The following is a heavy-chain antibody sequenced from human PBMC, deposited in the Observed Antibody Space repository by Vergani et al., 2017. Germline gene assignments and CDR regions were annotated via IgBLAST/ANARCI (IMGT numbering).Heavy chain of an antibody. CDR3: AKSGHRLDAFDI. CDR2: ISGSGSTI. V-gene: IGHV3-11*01. CDR1: GFTFSDYY. D-gene: IGHD2-21*02. J-gene: IGHJ3*02. Sequence: QVHLVESGGGLVKPGGSLRLSCAASGFTFSDYYMSWIRQAPGKRLEWVSYISGSGSTIYYADSVKGRFTISRDNAKNSLYLQMNSLRAEDTAVYYCAKSGHRLDAFDIWGQGTMVTVSS.